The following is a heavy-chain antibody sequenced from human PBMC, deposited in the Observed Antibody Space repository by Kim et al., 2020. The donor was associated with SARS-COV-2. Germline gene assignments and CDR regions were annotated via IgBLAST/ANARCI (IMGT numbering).Heavy chain of an antibody. D-gene: IGHD3-22*01. CDR1: GGSFSGYY. V-gene: IGHV4-34*01. CDR3: ARAYPRSITMIAPFPPDPYS. J-gene: IGHJ4*02. CDR2: INHSGST. Sequence: SETLSLTCAVYGGSFSGYYWSWIRQPPGKGLEWIGEINHSGSTNYNPSLKSRVTISVDTSKNQFSLKLSSMTAADTAVYYCARAYPRSITMIAPFPPDPYSWGQGSLGTASS.